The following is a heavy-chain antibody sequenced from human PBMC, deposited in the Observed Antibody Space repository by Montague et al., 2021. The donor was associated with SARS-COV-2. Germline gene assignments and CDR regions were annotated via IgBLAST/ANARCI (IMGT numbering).Heavy chain of an antibody. J-gene: IGHJ3*02. D-gene: IGHD1-26*01. V-gene: IGHV2-5*02. Sequence: PALVKPTQTLTLTCAFSGFSLSTSGVGAGWIRQPPGKALEWLALIYWDDDKRYSPSLKSRLTITKDTSKNQVVLTMTNMDPVDTATYYCAHRRGLLLSDAFDIWGQGTMVTVSS. CDR2: IYWDDDK. CDR1: GFSLSTSGVG. CDR3: AHRRGLLLSDAFDI.